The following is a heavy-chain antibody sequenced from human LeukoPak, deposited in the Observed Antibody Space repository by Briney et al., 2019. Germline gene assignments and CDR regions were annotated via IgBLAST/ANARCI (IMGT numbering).Heavy chain of an antibody. CDR3: ARAVAMTGAFRDNWFDP. J-gene: IGHJ5*02. D-gene: IGHD6-19*01. Sequence: GGSLRLSCAASGFTFRSYDMHWVRQATGKGLEWVSGIGTAGEIYYPGSVKGRFTISRENAKNSLYLQMNSLRAGDTAVYYCARAVAMTGAFRDNWFDPWGQGTLVTVSS. CDR1: GFTFRSYD. CDR2: IGTAGEI. V-gene: IGHV3-13*01.